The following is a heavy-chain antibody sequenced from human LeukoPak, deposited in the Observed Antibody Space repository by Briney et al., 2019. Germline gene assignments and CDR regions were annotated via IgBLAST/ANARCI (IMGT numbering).Heavy chain of an antibody. J-gene: IGHJ5*02. CDR3: AREWKDSSGYPMERFDP. D-gene: IGHD3-22*01. Sequence: ASVKVSCKASGYTFTSYGISWVRQAPGQGLEWMGWISAYNGNTNYAQKLQGRVTMTTDTSTSTAYMELRSLRSDDTAVYYCAREWKDSSGYPMERFDPWGQGTLATVS. CDR2: ISAYNGNT. V-gene: IGHV1-18*01. CDR1: GYTFTSYG.